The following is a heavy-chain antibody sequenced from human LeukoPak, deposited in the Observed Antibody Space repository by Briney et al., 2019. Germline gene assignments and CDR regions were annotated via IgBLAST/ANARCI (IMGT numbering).Heavy chain of an antibody. J-gene: IGHJ4*02. Sequence: PGGSLRLSCAASGFTFSSYSMNWVRQAPGKGREWVAVISYDGSNKYYADSVKGRFTISRDNSKNTLYLQMNSLRAEDTAVYYCAEEKDGDQPGDYWGQGTLVTVSS. D-gene: IGHD4-17*01. CDR3: AEEKDGDQPGDY. CDR2: ISYDGSNK. CDR1: GFTFSSYS. V-gene: IGHV3-30*18.